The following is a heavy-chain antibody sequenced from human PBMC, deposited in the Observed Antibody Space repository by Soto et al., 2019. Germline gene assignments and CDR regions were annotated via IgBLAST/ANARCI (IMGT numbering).Heavy chain of an antibody. J-gene: IGHJ6*02. Sequence: QVQLVQSGAEVKKPGASVMVSCKASGYTFTSYDINWVRQATGQGLEWMGWMNPNSGNPGYAQKFQGRVTMTRITSISRAYMELSSLRSADTAVYYCARRSMVRPYYYGVDVWGQGTTVTVSS. CDR2: MNPNSGNP. D-gene: IGHD3-10*01. CDR3: ARRSMVRPYYYGVDV. CDR1: GYTFTSYD. V-gene: IGHV1-8*01.